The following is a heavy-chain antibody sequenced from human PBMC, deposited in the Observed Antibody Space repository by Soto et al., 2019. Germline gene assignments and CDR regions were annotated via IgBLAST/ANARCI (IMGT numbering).Heavy chain of an antibody. J-gene: IGHJ5*02. V-gene: IGHV1-46*03. CDR1: VYTFTSYY. CDR3: ARDPNSSSTSCYGYWFDP. D-gene: IGHD2-2*01. CDR2: INPSGGST. Sequence: ASVKVSCKASVYTFTSYYMHWVRQAHGQGLEWMGIINPSGGSTSYAQKFQGRVTMTRDTSTSTVYMELSSLRSEDTAVYYCARDPNSSSTSCYGYWFDPWGQGTLITVSS.